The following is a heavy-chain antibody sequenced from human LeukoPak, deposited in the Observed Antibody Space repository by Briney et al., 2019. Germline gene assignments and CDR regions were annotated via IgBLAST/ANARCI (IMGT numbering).Heavy chain of an antibody. CDR1: GGSFSGYY. CDR2: INHSGST. CDR3: ARIGLAVAGNWFDP. V-gene: IGHV4-34*01. D-gene: IGHD6-19*01. Sequence: SETLSLTCAVYGGSFSGYYWSWIRQPPGKGLEWIGEINHSGSTNYNPSLKSRVTISVDTSKNQFSLKLSSVTAADTAVYYCARIGLAVAGNWFDPWGQGTLVTVSS. J-gene: IGHJ5*02.